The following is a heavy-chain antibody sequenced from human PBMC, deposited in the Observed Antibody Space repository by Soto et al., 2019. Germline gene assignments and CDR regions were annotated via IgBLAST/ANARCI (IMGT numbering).Heavy chain of an antibody. CDR3: AHRVLRTVFGLVTTTAIYFDF. D-gene: IGHD3-3*01. Sequence: QITLNESGPTVVRPTEPLTLTCRFSGFSLTTSGVGVGWIRQSPGKAPEWLALIYWDDDKRYSASLKSRLTITKDTSKNQVVLTLSDLVPTDTATYYCAHRVLRTVFGLVTTTAIYFDFWGQGTPVAVSS. J-gene: IGHJ4*02. CDR2: IYWDDDK. V-gene: IGHV2-5*02. CDR1: GFSLTTSGVG.